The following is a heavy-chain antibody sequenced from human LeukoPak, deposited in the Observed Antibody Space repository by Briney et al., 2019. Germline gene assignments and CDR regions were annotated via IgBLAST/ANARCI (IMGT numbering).Heavy chain of an antibody. CDR2: INHSGST. Sequence: SETLSLTCAVYGGSFSGYYWSWIRQPPGKGLEWIGEINHSGSTNYNPFLKSRVTISVDTSKDQFSLKLSSVTAADTAVYYCARPGGSGYLDYWGQGTLVTVSS. J-gene: IGHJ4*02. D-gene: IGHD3-3*01. CDR1: GGSFSGYY. CDR3: ARPGGSGYLDY. V-gene: IGHV4-34*01.